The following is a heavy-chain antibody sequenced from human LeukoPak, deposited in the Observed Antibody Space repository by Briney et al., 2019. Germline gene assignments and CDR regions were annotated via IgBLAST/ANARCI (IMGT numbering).Heavy chain of an antibody. CDR1: GYTFTSYG. CDR2: ISAYNGNT. J-gene: IGHJ6*02. CDR3: ARDPRESSSWWGYYYYGMDV. Sequence: ASVKVSCKASGYTFTSYGISWVRQAPGQGLEWMGWISAYNGNTNYAQKLQGRVTMTTDTSTSTAYMELRSLRSDDTAVYYCARDPRESSSWWGYYYYGMDVWGQGTTVTVSS. D-gene: IGHD6-13*01. V-gene: IGHV1-18*01.